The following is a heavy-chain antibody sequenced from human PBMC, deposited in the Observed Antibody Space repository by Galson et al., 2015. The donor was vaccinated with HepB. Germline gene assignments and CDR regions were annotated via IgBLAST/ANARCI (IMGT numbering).Heavy chain of an antibody. Sequence: SLRLSCAASGFTFSSYWMTWVRQAPGRGLEWVANIKQDGIEKYYVDSVWGRFTISRDNAKNSLYLQMNSLRVEDTAVYYCARDRLGILVAGILDNWGQGTLLPVS. CDR1: GFTFSSYW. CDR2: IKQDGIEK. V-gene: IGHV3-7*01. J-gene: IGHJ4*02. D-gene: IGHD6-19*01. CDR3: ARDRLGILVAGILDN.